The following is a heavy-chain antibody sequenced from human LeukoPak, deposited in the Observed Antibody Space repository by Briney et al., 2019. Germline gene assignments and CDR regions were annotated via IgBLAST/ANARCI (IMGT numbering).Heavy chain of an antibody. CDR2: IRYDGSSE. J-gene: IGHJ4*02. D-gene: IGHD1-7*01. CDR1: GFTFSRFG. Sequence: GGSLRLSCTASGFTFSRFGVHWVRQAPGKGLEWVAFIRYDGSSEYYVDSVKGRFTISRDDSKNTLHLQMNSLRAEDTAVYYCAKDRELELPFDYWGQGTLVTVSS. V-gene: IGHV3-30*02. CDR3: AKDRELELPFDY.